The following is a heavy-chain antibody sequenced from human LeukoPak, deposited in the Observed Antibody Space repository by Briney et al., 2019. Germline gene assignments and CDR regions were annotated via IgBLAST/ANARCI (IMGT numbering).Heavy chain of an antibody. Sequence: GGSLRLSCAASGFTFSSYAMSWVRQAPGKGLEWVSTISNSGGTTYYADSVKGRFTISRDDSENTLYLQMNSLRAEDTAVYYCAKAAGYLLWGQGTLVTVSS. CDR1: GFTFSSYA. CDR3: AKAAGYLL. CDR2: ISNSGGTT. D-gene: IGHD5-18*01. V-gene: IGHV3-23*01. J-gene: IGHJ4*02.